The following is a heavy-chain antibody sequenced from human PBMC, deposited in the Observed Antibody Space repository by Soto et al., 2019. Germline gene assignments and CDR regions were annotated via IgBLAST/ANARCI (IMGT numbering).Heavy chain of an antibody. Sequence: GGSLRLSCAASGFTFSSYAMHWVRQAPGKGLEWVAVISYDGSNKYYADSVKGRFTISRDNSKNTLYLQMNSLRAEDTAVYYCAREMGSVHSSGYPTLWDGGMDVWGQGTTVTVSS. CDR3: AREMGSVHSSGYPTLWDGGMDV. CDR2: ISYDGSNK. V-gene: IGHV3-30-3*01. D-gene: IGHD3-22*01. J-gene: IGHJ6*02. CDR1: GFTFSSYA.